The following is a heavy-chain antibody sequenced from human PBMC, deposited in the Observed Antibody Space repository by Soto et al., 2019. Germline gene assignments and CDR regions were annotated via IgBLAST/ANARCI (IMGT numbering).Heavy chain of an antibody. CDR2: TYYRSKWYN. V-gene: IGHV6-1*01. CDR3: ARGPLYPGSSGWPYFDY. J-gene: IGHJ4*02. D-gene: IGHD6-19*01. CDR1: GDSVSSNSAA. Sequence: PSQTLSLTCAISGDSVSSNSAAWNWIRQSPSRGLEWLGRTYYRSKWYNDYAVSVKSRITINPDTSKNQFSLQLNSVTPEDTAVYYCARGPLYPGSSGWPYFDYWGQGTPVTVSS.